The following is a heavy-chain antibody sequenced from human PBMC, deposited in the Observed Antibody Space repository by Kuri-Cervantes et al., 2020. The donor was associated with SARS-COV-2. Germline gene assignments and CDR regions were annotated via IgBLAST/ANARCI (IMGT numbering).Heavy chain of an antibody. CDR1: GYTFTGYY. D-gene: IGHD1-26*01. V-gene: IGHV1-2*04. CDR2: INPNSGGT. Sequence: ASVKVSCKASGYTFTGYYMHWVRQAPGQGLEWMGWINPNSGGTNYAQKFQGWVTMTRDTSISTAYMELSRLRSDDTAVYYCARGPKAGGTRNDALEIWGQGTTVTVSS. J-gene: IGHJ3*02. CDR3: ARGPKAGGTRNDALEI.